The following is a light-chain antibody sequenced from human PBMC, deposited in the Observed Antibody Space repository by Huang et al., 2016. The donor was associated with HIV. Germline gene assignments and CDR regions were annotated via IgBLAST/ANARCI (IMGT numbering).Light chain of an antibody. V-gene: IGKV3-11*01. Sequence: EIVLTQSPATLSFSPGERATLSCRASQSVSSYLAWYQHTPGQAPRLLIYDASTRATGIPGRFSGSGSGTDFTLTISSLEPEDFAVYYCQQRRNWLTFGGGTKVEIK. CDR3: QQRRNWLT. CDR2: DAS. J-gene: IGKJ4*01. CDR1: QSVSSY.